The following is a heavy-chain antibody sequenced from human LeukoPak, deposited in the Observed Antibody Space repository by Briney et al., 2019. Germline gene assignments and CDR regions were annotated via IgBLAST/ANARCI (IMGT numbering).Heavy chain of an antibody. CDR2: ISSSGSTI. CDR3: ARDRYCSSTSCYDPDYFDY. CDR1: GFTFSTYS. V-gene: IGHV3-48*04. J-gene: IGHJ4*02. Sequence: GGSLRLSCAVSGFTFSTYSMNWVRQAPGKGLEWVSYISSSGSTIYYADSVKGRFTISRDNAKNSLYLQMNSLRAEDTAVYYCARDRYCSSTSCYDPDYFDYWGQGTLVTVSS. D-gene: IGHD2-2*01.